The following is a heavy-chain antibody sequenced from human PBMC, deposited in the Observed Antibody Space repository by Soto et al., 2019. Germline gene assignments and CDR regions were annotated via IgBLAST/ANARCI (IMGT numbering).Heavy chain of an antibody. Sequence: QVQLVESGGGLVKPGGSLRLSCAASGFTFSDYYMSWIRQAPGKGLEWVSYISSSSSYTNYADSVKGRFTISRDNAKNSLYLQMNSLRAEDTAVYYCASASIVVGQGYFDLWGRGTLVTVSS. D-gene: IGHD3-22*01. CDR3: ASASIVVGQGYFDL. V-gene: IGHV3-11*06. J-gene: IGHJ2*01. CDR1: GFTFSDYY. CDR2: ISSSSSYT.